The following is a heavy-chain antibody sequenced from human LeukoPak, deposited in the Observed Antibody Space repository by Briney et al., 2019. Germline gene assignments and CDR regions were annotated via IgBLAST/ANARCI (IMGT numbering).Heavy chain of an antibody. J-gene: IGHJ6*02. CDR1: GYTFTSYG. CDR2: ISAYNGNT. V-gene: IGHV1-18*01. CDR3: ALGGYNDYYYGMDV. Sequence: ASVKVSCKASGYTFTSYGISWVRQAPGQGLEWMGWISAYNGNTNYAQKLQGRVTMTTDTSTSTAYMELSSLRSEDTAVYYRALGGYNDYYYGMDVWGQGTTVTVSS. D-gene: IGHD5-24*01.